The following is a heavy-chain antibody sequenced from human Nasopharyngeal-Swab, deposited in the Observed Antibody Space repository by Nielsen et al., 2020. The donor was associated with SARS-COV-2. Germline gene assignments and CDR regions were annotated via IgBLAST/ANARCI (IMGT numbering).Heavy chain of an antibody. CDR1: GFTFSDYY. D-gene: IGHD3-22*01. J-gene: IGHJ4*02. CDR2: ISTSGRST. CDR3: AKDPYYYDSSGYYPFDY. V-gene: IGHV3-11*01. Sequence: GESLKISCAASGFTFSDYYMAWIRQAPGKGLEWVSYISTSGRSTDSADSVKGRFTISRDNANNLLYLQMNSLRAEDTAVYYCAKDPYYYDSSGYYPFDYWGQGTLVTVSS.